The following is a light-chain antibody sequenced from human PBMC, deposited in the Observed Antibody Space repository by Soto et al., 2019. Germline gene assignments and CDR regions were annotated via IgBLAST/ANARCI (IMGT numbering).Light chain of an antibody. V-gene: IGKV3-11*01. CDR3: QQRSNRPT. Sequence: EIVLTQSPATLSLYPGERATLSCRASQSVSSYLAWYQQKPGQAPRLLIYDASNRATGIPARFSGSGSGTDFTLTISSLEPEDFAVYYCQQRSNRPTSGQGTKVDIK. CDR1: QSVSSY. J-gene: IGKJ1*01. CDR2: DAS.